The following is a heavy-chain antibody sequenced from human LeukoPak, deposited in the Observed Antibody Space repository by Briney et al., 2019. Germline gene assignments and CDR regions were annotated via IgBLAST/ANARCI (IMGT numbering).Heavy chain of an antibody. CDR2: INQDGSEK. V-gene: IGHV3-7*05. J-gene: IGHJ4*02. Sequence: GGSLRLSCAASGFTFGTYWMSWVRQAPGKGLEWVANINQDGSEKYYVDSVKGRFTISRDITKNSVYLQMNSLRVEDTAVYYCARNRGVDNWGQGTLVTVSS. CDR1: GFTFGTYW. D-gene: IGHD2/OR15-2a*01. CDR3: ARNRGVDN.